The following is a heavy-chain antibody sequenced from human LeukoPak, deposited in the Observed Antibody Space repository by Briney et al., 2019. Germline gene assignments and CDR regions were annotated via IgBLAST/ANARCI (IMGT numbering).Heavy chain of an antibody. D-gene: IGHD1-26*01. Sequence: GGSLRLSCEASGFTFSSYGMHWVRQAPGKGLEWVAVISYDGSNKYYADSVKGRFTISRDNSKNTLYLQMNSLRAEDTAVYYCAKDLIKVGPSRFRNYYYYMDVWGKGTTVTVSS. CDR3: AKDLIKVGPSRFRNYYYYMDV. V-gene: IGHV3-30*18. CDR1: GFTFSSYG. CDR2: ISYDGSNK. J-gene: IGHJ6*03.